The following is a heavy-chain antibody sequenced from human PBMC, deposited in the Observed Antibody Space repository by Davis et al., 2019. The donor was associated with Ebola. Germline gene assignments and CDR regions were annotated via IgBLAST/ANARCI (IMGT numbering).Heavy chain of an antibody. J-gene: IGHJ4*02. CDR3: AKEGYYYDSSGYYYVLFDY. CDR2: ISSSSSYI. D-gene: IGHD3-22*01. CDR1: GFTFSSYS. V-gene: IGHV3-21*04. Sequence: GESLKISCAASGFTFSSYSMNWVRQAPGKGLEWVSSISSSSSYIYYADSVKGRFTISRDNSKNTLYLQMNSLRAEDTAVYYCAKEGYYYDSSGYYYVLFDYWGQGTLVTVSS.